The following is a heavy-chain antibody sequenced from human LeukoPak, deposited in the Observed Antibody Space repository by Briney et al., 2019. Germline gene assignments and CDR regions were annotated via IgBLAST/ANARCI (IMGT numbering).Heavy chain of an antibody. CDR2: ISGSGGST. Sequence: GGSLRLSCAASGFTFSSYAMGWVRQAPGKGLEWVSAISGSGGSTYYADSVKGRFTISRDNSKNTLYLQMNSLRAEDTAVYYCAKGDCSSTSCYTSPFDYWGQGTLVTVSS. D-gene: IGHD2-2*02. CDR3: AKGDCSSTSCYTSPFDY. J-gene: IGHJ4*02. CDR1: GFTFSSYA. V-gene: IGHV3-23*01.